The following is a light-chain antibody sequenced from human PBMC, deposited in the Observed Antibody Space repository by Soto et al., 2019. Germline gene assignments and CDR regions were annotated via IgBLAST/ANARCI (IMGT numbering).Light chain of an antibody. Sequence: QSALTQPASVSGSPGQSITISCTGTSSDVGSYNLVSWYQQHPGKAPKLLIYDGSKRPSGVSNRFSGSKSGNTASLTISGRQAEDEADDYCCSYEGSSSPVVFGAGTKLTVL. CDR3: CSYEGSSSPVV. CDR2: DGS. J-gene: IGLJ2*01. CDR1: SSDVGSYNL. V-gene: IGLV2-23*01.